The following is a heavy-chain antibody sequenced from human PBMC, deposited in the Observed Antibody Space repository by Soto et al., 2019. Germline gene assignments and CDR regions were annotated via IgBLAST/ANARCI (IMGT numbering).Heavy chain of an antibody. CDR1: GFTFSSYA. CDR2: ISGSGGST. V-gene: IGHV3-23*01. D-gene: IGHD3-3*01. Sequence: GGSLRLSCAASGFTFSSYAMSWVRQAPGKGLEWVSAISGSGGSTYYADSVKGRFTISRDNSKNTLYLQMNSLRAEDTAVYYCAKVGYYDFWSGVDYWGQGTLVTVSS. CDR3: AKVGYYDFWSGVDY. J-gene: IGHJ4*02.